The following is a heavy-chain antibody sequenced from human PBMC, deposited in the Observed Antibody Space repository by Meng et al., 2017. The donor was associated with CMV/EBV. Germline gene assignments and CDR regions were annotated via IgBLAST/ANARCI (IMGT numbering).Heavy chain of an antibody. V-gene: IGHV1-46*01. CDR3: ALAEYSSSLFDY. D-gene: IGHD6-13*01. CDR1: GYTFTTYY. CDR2: INPSGGST. Sequence: VRLGARVKKPGPSVNVSCKASGYTFTTYYMNWVRQAPGQGLEWMGIINPSGGSTSYAQKFQGRVTMTRDTSTSTVYMELSSLRSEDTAVYYCALAEYSSSLFDYWGQGTLVTVSS. J-gene: IGHJ4*02.